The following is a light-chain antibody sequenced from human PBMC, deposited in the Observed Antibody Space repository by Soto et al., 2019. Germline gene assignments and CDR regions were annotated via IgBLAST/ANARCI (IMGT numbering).Light chain of an antibody. J-gene: IGLJ1*01. CDR1: SSDVGGHNS. CDR2: NVS. CDR3: TSYTSSSTYV. Sequence: QSALPQPASVSGSPGRSITISCTGTSSDVGGHNSVSWYQQHPGKAPKLMIYNVSNRPSGVSNRFSGSKSGNTASLTISGLLAEDEADYYCTSYTSSSTYVFGAGTKVTVL. V-gene: IGLV2-14*01.